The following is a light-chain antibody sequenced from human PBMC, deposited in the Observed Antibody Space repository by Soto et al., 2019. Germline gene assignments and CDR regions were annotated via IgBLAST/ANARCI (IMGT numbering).Light chain of an antibody. V-gene: IGLV2-14*01. Sequence: HPISVSWSPGHSIAISCTGNSNDIGTYDYVCWYQQHPGKAPRLLIHGVHNRSPGISGRFSASKSGLTASLTISGLQAEEEADYYCTAFSANRVYLFGPGTKVTVL. CDR3: TAFSANRVYL. J-gene: IGLJ1*01. CDR2: GVH. CDR1: SNDIGTYDY.